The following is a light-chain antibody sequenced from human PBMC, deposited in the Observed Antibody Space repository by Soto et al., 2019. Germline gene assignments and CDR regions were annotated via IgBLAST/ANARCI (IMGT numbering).Light chain of an antibody. V-gene: IGKV3-20*01. Sequence: EIVLTQSPGTLSLSPGERATLSCRASQTVSSNNLAWYQQKPGQAPRLVIYGASSRATGIPDRFSGSGSGADFSLTISRLETEDFAVYYCQQYGSSYTFGQGTKLEIK. CDR3: QQYGSSYT. CDR1: QTVSSNN. CDR2: GAS. J-gene: IGKJ2*01.